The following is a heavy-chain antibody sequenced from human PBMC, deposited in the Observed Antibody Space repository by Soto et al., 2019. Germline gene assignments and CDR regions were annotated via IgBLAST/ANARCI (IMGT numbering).Heavy chain of an antibody. D-gene: IGHD3-9*01. Sequence: SETLSLTCTVAGGSITRYYWNGIRQPPGKGLECTGHIYYSGNTNYNPPLMSRVTISVDTSKNQFSLKLSSVTVADTALYYCASSYYDLLTGYPIYGLDVWGQGTTVT. CDR3: ASSYYDLLTGYPIYGLDV. CDR2: IYYSGNT. CDR1: GGSITRYY. J-gene: IGHJ6*02. V-gene: IGHV4-59*08.